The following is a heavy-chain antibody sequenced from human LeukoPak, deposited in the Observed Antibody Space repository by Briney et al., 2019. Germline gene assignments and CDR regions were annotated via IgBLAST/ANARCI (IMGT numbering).Heavy chain of an antibody. CDR1: GASISSYY. D-gene: IGHD6-19*01. CDR3: ARQGIRGQWLVHFDY. J-gene: IGHJ4*01. Sequence: PSETLSLTCSVSGASISSYYWSWIRQSPGKGPEWIGYIYYSGTTNYNPSLKSRVTISIDTSKNQFSLKLISVTAADTAVYYCARQGIRGQWLVHFDYWGQEPWSPSPQ. V-gene: IGHV4-59*08. CDR2: IYYSGTT.